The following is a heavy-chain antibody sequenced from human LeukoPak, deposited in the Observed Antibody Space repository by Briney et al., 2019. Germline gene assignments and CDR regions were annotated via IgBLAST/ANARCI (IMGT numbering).Heavy chain of an antibody. V-gene: IGHV3-53*04. CDR2: IYGGGST. D-gene: IGHD5-18*01. Sequence: GGSLRLSCAASGFTVSSNYMSWVRQAPGKGLEWVSIIYGGGSTYYADSVMGRFTISRHNSKNTLYLQMNSLRPEDTAVYYCARDGRGFSYGPYGMDVWGQGTTVTVSS. J-gene: IGHJ6*02. CDR1: GFTVSSNY. CDR3: ARDGRGFSYGPYGMDV.